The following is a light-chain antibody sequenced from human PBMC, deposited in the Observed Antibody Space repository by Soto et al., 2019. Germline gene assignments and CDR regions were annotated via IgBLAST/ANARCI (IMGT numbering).Light chain of an antibody. Sequence: EIVLTQSPATLSLSPGERATLSCRASQSVNGYLTWFQQKPGQAPRLLIYDVSTRATGIPARFSGSGSGTDFTLTISSLEPEDSAFYYCQQRSKWPLTFGGGTKVDIK. J-gene: IGKJ4*01. CDR3: QQRSKWPLT. CDR2: DVS. V-gene: IGKV3-11*01. CDR1: QSVNGY.